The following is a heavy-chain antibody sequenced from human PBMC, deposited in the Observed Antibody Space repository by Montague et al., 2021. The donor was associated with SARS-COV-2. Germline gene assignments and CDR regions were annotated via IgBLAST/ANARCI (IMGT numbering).Heavy chain of an antibody. Sequence: SETLSLTCAVYGGSFSDYYWSWIRQPPGKGLEWIGEINHSGSTNYNPSLRSRVTISVDTSKNQFSLKLSAVTAADTAVYYCVRGAPTISMILVVMTGAGWYFDLWGRGTLVTVSS. J-gene: IGHJ2*01. CDR3: VRGAPTISMILVVMTGAGWYFDL. V-gene: IGHV4-34*01. D-gene: IGHD3-22*01. CDR2: INHSGST. CDR1: GGSFSDYY.